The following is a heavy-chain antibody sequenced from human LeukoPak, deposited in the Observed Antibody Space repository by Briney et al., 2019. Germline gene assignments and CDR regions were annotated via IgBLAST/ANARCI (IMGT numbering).Heavy chain of an antibody. CDR2: INHSGGT. CDR1: GGSFSGYF. D-gene: IGHD5-18*01. Sequence: SETLSLTCAVYGGSFSGYFWNWVRQPPGKGREWIGEINHSGGTHFNPSLMSRVTISVDPSKNRFDQKLSSVNAADSDVYYCPRPLDKEQKGYPSGPASYFGWWGRGTLVTVSS. J-gene: IGHJ4*02. V-gene: IGHV4-34*01. CDR3: PRPLDKEQKGYPSGPASYFGW.